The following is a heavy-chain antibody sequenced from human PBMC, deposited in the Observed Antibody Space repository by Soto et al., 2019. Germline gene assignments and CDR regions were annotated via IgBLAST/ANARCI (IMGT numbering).Heavy chain of an antibody. CDR1: GYSFTGYF. CDR3: ARSRRRGVYYYYGMDV. V-gene: IGHV3-11*01. CDR2: ISSSGSTI. D-gene: IGHD3-16*01. Sequence: SCKVSGYSFTGYFMSWIRQAPGKGLEWVSYISSSGSTIYYADSVKGRFTISRDNAKNSLYLQMNSLRAEDTAVYYCARSRRRGVYYYYGMDVWGQGTTVTVS. J-gene: IGHJ6*02.